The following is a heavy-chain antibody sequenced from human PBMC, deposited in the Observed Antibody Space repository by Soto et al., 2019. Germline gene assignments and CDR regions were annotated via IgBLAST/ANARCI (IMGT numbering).Heavy chain of an antibody. CDR2: ISYDGSNK. Sequence: AGSLRLSCAAPGFTFSSYAMHWVRQAPGKGLEWVAVISYDGSNKYYADSVKGRFTISRDNSKNTLYLQMNSLRAEDTAVYYCARAYSPYGAFDIWGQGTMVTVSS. D-gene: IGHD5-18*01. CDR3: ARAYSPYGAFDI. V-gene: IGHV3-30-3*01. CDR1: GFTFSSYA. J-gene: IGHJ3*02.